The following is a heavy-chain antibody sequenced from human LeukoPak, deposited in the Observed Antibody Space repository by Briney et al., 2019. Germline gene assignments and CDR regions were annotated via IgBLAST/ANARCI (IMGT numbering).Heavy chain of an antibody. CDR3: ASYYYDSSGYYYGGYYYGMDV. CDR2: INPNSGCT. Sequence: GASVKLSCTASGYTFTGYYMHWVRQAPGQGLEWMGWINPNSGCTNYAQKFQGRVTMTRDTSISTAYMELSRLRSDDTAVYYCASYYYDSSGYYYGGYYYGMDVWGQGTTVTVSS. D-gene: IGHD3-22*01. CDR1: GYTFTGYY. V-gene: IGHV1-2*02. J-gene: IGHJ6*02.